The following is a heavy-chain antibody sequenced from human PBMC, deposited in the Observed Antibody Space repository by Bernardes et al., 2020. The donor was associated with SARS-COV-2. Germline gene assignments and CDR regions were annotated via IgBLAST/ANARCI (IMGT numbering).Heavy chain of an antibody. V-gene: IGHV3-23*01. CDR1: GFTFSSYA. CDR3: AKDSVDGGSGYYYGNYYGVDV. CDR2: ISGRGGTT. D-gene: IGHD3-22*01. Sequence: GGSLRLSCAASGFTFSSYAMNWVCQAPGKGLEWVSSISGRGGTTFYADSVKGRFTVSRDNSKRMLYLQLNSPRAEDTAVYYCAKDSVDGGSGYYYGNYYGVDVWGHGTTVTVSS. J-gene: IGHJ6*02.